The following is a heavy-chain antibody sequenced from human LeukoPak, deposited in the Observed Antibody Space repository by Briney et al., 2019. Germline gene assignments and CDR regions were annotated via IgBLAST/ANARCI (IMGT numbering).Heavy chain of an antibody. V-gene: IGHV3-53*01. J-gene: IGHJ4*02. D-gene: IGHD5-12*01. CDR3: AKDIVATINYCEC. CDR2: IYISGGT. CDR1: GFTVNSNS. Sequence: PGGSLRLSCAASGFTVNSNSMSWVRQAPGEALEWVSVIYISGGTSYADSLKGRFTISRDNSKNTLYLQMNSLRAEDTAVYYCAKDIVATINYCECWGQGTLVTVS.